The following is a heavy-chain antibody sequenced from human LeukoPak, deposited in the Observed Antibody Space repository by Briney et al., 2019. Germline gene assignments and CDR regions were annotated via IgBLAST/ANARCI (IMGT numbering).Heavy chain of an antibody. CDR1: GGSINSYY. CDR3: ARGFAYYDSSGYPYYFDY. J-gene: IGHJ4*02. Sequence: PSETLSLTCSVSGGSINSYYWSWIRQPPGKGLEWIESFSYSGNTNYNPSLKSRVIISVDTSKNQFSLKLSSVTAADTAVYYCARGFAYYDSSGYPYYFDYWGQGTLVTVSS. CDR2: FSYSGNT. D-gene: IGHD3-22*01. V-gene: IGHV4-59*12.